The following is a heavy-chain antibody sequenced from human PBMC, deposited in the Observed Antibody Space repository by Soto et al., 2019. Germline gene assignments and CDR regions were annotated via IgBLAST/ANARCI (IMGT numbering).Heavy chain of an antibody. V-gene: IGHV3-23*01. Sequence: EVQLLESGGGLVQPGGSLRLSCAASGFTFSSYAMSWVRQAPGKGLEWVSAISGSGGSTYYADSVKGRFTISRDNSKNTLCLQMNSLRAEDTAVYYCAKDGERGGNPPNFDYWGQGTLVTVSS. CDR1: GFTFSSYA. CDR2: ISGSGGST. D-gene: IGHD2-15*01. J-gene: IGHJ4*02. CDR3: AKDGERGGNPPNFDY.